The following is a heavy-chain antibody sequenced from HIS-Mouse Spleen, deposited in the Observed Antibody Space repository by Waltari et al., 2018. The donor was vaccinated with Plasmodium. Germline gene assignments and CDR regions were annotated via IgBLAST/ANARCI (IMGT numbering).Heavy chain of an antibody. D-gene: IGHD1-1*01. CDR2: ILYDGSNK. J-gene: IGHJ4*02. CDR1: GFTFSSYG. CDR3: AKDQTGNYFDY. Sequence: QVQLVESGGGVVQPGRSLRLSCAASGFTFSSYGMHWVRQAPGKGLEWVAVILYDGSNKYYADSVKGRFTISRDNSKNTLYLQMNSLRAEDTAVYYCAKDQTGNYFDYWGQGTLVTVSS. V-gene: IGHV3-30*18.